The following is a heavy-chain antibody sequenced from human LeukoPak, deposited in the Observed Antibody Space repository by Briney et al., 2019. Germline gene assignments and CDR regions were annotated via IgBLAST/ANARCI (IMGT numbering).Heavy chain of an antibody. CDR1: GFTFSNYW. CDR2: INQDGSEK. V-gene: IGHV3-7*01. Sequence: GGSLRLSCAASGFTFSNYWMSWVRQAPGRGLEWVSNINQDGSEKYYVDSAKGRFTIARANAKNPLYLQMNSLRPEDTAVYYCARTLESSGFDYWGQGTLVTVSS. J-gene: IGHJ4*02. D-gene: IGHD6-25*01. CDR3: ARTLESSGFDY.